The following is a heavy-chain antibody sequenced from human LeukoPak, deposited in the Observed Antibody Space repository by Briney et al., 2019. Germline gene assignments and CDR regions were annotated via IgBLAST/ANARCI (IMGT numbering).Heavy chain of an antibody. Sequence: ASVKVSRKASGYTFTAQYMHWVRQAPGQGLEWMGWINPNNGDTKYAQRFLGRVTMTRDTSTATAYMELSSLRSDDTAVYFCASYPRNIPTPPFDYWGQGTLVTVSS. CDR1: GYTFTAQY. V-gene: IGHV1-2*02. CDR3: ASYPRNIPTPPFDY. CDR2: INPNNGDT. D-gene: IGHD2-21*01. J-gene: IGHJ4*02.